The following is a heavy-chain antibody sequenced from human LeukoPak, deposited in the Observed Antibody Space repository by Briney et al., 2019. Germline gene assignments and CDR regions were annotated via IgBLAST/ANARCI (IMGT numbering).Heavy chain of an antibody. V-gene: IGHV1-2*02. CDR3: ARASGSYHPFDY. CDR2: INPNSGGT. D-gene: IGHD1-26*01. CDR1: GYTFTAYY. Sequence: GASVKVSCKASGYTFTAYYMHWVRQAPGQGLEWMGWINPNSGGTNYAQMFQGRVTMTRDTSISTAYMDLSRLTSDDTAVYYCARASGSYHPFDYWGQGTLVTVSS. J-gene: IGHJ4*02.